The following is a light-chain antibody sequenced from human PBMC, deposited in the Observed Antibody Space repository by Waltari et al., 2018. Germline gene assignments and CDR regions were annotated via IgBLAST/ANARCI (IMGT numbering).Light chain of an antibody. Sequence: QSALTQPPSASGSPGQSVTISCTGTSSDVGGYNYVSWYQQHPGKAPKLMIYEVSKRPSGVPDRFSGSTSGNTASLTVSGLQAEDEADYYCSSYAGSNHLVFGGGTKLTVL. CDR1: SSDVGGYNY. CDR3: SSYAGSNHLV. V-gene: IGLV2-8*01. CDR2: EVS. J-gene: IGLJ2*01.